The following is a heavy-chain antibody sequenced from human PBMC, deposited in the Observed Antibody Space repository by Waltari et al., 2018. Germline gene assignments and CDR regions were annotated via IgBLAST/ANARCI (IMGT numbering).Heavy chain of an antibody. D-gene: IGHD2-21*02. CDR2: TYHRSKWFN. CDR1: GDSVSRRRVA. V-gene: IGHV6-1*01. CDR3: ARGGPCVGGDCYDAFDI. J-gene: IGHJ3*02. Sequence: QLQQSGPRLVKPSQTLSLTCDISGDSVSRRRVAWHWIRQSPSRGLEWLGRTYHRSKWFNDFAVFVKSRIIIDPDTSRNRFSLQLNSVTPEDTAVYYCARGGPCVGGDCYDAFDIWGQGTVVTVSS.